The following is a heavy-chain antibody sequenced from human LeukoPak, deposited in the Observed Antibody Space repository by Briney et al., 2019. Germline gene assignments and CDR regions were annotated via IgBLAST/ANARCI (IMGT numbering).Heavy chain of an antibody. CDR2: INHSGST. D-gene: IGHD5-12*01. CDR1: GGSFSGYY. Sequence: PSETLSLTCAVYGGSFSGYYWSWIRQPPGKGLEWIGEINHSGSTNYNPSLKSRVTISVDTSKNQFSLKLSSVTAADTAVYYCARGRGRWLRFVGMDVWGQGTTVTVSS. V-gene: IGHV4-34*01. J-gene: IGHJ6*02. CDR3: ARGRGRWLRFVGMDV.